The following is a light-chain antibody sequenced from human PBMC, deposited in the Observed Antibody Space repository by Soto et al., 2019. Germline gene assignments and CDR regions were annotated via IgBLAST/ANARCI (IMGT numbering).Light chain of an antibody. CDR3: QKCKVAPFT. CDR2: AAS. Sequence: DIQMTQSPSSLSAFVGDRVTITCRASQDIGNFLAWYQQKPGKVPKLLIYAASTLQSGVPSRFSGSGSGTDFTLTISSLQPEDVATYYCQKCKVAPFTFGQGTKVDI. V-gene: IGKV1-27*01. J-gene: IGKJ2*01. CDR1: QDIGNF.